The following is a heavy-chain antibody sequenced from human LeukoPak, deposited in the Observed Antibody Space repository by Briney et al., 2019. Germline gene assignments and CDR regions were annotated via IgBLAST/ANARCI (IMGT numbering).Heavy chain of an antibody. J-gene: IGHJ4*02. CDR2: ISSSSYI. Sequence: GGSLRLSCAASGFTFSSYSMNWVRQAPGKGLEWVSSISSSSYIYYADSVKGRFTISRDNAKNSLYLQMNSLRAEDTAVYYCARSADDSSGYYYYFDYWGQGTLVTVSS. D-gene: IGHD3-22*01. CDR1: GFTFSSYS. CDR3: ARSADDSSGYYYYFDY. V-gene: IGHV3-21*01.